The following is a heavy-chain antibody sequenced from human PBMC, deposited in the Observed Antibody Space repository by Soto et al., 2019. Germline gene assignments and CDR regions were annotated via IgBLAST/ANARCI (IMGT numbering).Heavy chain of an antibody. CDR3: AKDLRADLNYYYYMDV. CDR1: GFTFSSYG. J-gene: IGHJ6*03. V-gene: IGHV3-30*18. CDR2: ISYDGSNK. Sequence: GGSLRLSCAASGFTFSSYGMHWVRQAPGKGLEWVAVISYDGSNKYYADSVKGRFTISRDNSKNTLYLQMNSLRAEDTAVYYCAKDLRADLNYYYYMDVWGKGTTVTVSS.